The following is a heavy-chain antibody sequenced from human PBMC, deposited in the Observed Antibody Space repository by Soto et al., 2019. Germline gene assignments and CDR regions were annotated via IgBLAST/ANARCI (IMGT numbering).Heavy chain of an antibody. CDR2: IKADGREK. CDR1: GFTFSSYW. V-gene: IGHV3-7*04. J-gene: IGHJ4*02. Sequence: EVGLVESGGGVVQPGGSLRLYCAGAGFTFSSYWMAWVRQAPGKGLEWVASIKADGREKNYVDSVKGRCTVSRDNAKNSLYLQMNSLRVEDTAVYYCARDVGYGDYWGQGTLVFVSS. CDR3: ARDVGYGDY. D-gene: IGHD5-12*01.